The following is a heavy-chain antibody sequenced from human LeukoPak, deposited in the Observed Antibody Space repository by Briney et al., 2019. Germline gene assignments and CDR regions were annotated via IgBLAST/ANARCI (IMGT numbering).Heavy chain of an antibody. CDR2: ISGDGSST. V-gene: IGHV3-74*01. CDR3: ARGTYGFDW. J-gene: IGHJ4*02. CDR1: GFTLSTYW. D-gene: IGHD4-17*01. Sequence: PGGSLRLSCEASGFTLSTYWMQWVRQAPGKGLVWVSRISGDGSSTTYADSVRGRFTISRDEPKNTLYLQMNSLRGEDTAVYYCARGTYGFDWWGQGTRVTVPS.